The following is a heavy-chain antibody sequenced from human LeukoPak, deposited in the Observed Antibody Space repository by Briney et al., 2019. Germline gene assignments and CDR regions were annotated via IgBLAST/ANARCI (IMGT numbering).Heavy chain of an antibody. Sequence: WETLSLICTVSGGSISSYYWGWIRQPPGKGLEWIGYIYYSGSTNYNPSLKSRVTISVDTSKNQFSLKLSSVTAADTAVYYCARFTAYLPLDYWGQGTLVTVSS. V-gene: IGHV4-59*01. CDR1: GGSISSYY. CDR3: ARFTAYLPLDY. J-gene: IGHJ4*02. CDR2: IYYSGST. D-gene: IGHD1-14*01.